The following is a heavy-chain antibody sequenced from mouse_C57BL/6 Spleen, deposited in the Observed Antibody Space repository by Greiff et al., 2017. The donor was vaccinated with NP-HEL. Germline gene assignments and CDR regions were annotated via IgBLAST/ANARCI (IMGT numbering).Heavy chain of an antibody. CDR2: IYPRSGNT. CDR3: ARWLSSYDAMDY. V-gene: IGHV1-81*01. Sequence: VKLVESGAELARPGASVKLSCKASGYTFTSYGISWVKQRTGQGLEWIGEIYPRSGNTYYNEKFKGKATLTADKSSSTAYMELRSLTSEDSAVYFCARWLSSYDAMDYWGQGTSVTVSS. D-gene: IGHD1-1*01. CDR1: GYTFTSYG. J-gene: IGHJ4*01.